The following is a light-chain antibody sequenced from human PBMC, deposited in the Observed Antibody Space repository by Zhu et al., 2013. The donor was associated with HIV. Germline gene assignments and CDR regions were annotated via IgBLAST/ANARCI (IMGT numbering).Light chain of an antibody. J-gene: IGKJ1*01. CDR2: GTS. CDR3: QQYGDSAWT. Sequence: EIVLTQSPGTLSLSPGERATLSCRASESVNDKSLAWYQHKPGQAPRLLIFGTSSRATGISDRFSGSGSGTDFTLTIHRLEPEDFAVYYCQQYGDSAWTFGQGTKVEIK. CDR1: ESVNDKS. V-gene: IGKV3-20*01.